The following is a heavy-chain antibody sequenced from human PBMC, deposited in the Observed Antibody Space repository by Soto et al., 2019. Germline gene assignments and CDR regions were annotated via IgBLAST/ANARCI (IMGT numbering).Heavy chain of an antibody. D-gene: IGHD3-16*01. CDR2: MNAKSGDT. CDR1: GYTFSDFD. CDR3: ARGNPVNYAGFDV. J-gene: IGHJ6*02. Sequence: QAHLEQSGAELKRPGASVKVSCKASGYTFSDFDINWLRQASGQGPEWMGWMNAKSGDTFFPQRFQGKSNMTWDTSLSTAYMEVGSLTSDDTAIYYCARGNPVNYAGFDVWGQGTTVAVSS. V-gene: IGHV1-8*01.